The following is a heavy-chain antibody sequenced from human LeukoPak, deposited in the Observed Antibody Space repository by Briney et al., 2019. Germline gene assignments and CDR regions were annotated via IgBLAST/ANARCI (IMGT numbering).Heavy chain of an antibody. V-gene: IGHV4-39*07. J-gene: IGHJ4*02. CDR3: ARGYSSSRYHIDY. D-gene: IGHD6-13*01. CDR2: IYYSGST. CDR1: GGSISSSSYY. Sequence: SETLSLTCTVSGGSISSSSYYWGWIRQPPGKGLEWIGSIYYSGSTYYNPSLKSRVTISVDTSKNQFSLKLSSVTAADTAVYYCARGYSSSRYHIDYWGQGTLVTVSS.